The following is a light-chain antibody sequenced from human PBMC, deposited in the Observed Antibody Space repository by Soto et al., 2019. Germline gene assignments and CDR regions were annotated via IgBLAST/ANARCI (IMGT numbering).Light chain of an antibody. V-gene: IGKV3-15*01. CDR3: QHYKYWPYT. CDR2: RAS. J-gene: IGKJ2*01. CDR1: QSVSSSY. Sequence: EIVFTQSPCTLSLSLGERATLSCTASQSVSSSYLAWYQQKPGQAPRLLIYRASTRATGVPARFSGSRSGTEVTLTISSLQSKDCAVYYCQHYKYWPYTFGQGTKV.